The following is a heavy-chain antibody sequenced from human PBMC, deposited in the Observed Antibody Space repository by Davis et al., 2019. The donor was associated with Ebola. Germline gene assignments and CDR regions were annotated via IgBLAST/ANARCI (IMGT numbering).Heavy chain of an antibody. V-gene: IGHV1-69*02. D-gene: IGHD6-19*01. J-gene: IGHJ4*02. CDR2: FIPILGIP. Sequence: SVKVSCKASGGTFNNYIISWVRQAPGQGLEWMGRFIPILGIPNYVRKFQGRVTITMDTSASTAYMELSSLRSEDPAVYYCARATFAYNSGWYADYWGQGILVTVSS. CDR1: GGTFNNYI. CDR3: ARATFAYNSGWYADY.